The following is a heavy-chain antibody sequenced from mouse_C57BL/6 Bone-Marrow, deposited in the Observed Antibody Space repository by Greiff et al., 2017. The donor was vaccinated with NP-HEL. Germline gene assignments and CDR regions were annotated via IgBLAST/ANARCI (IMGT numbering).Heavy chain of an antibody. J-gene: IGHJ2*01. CDR1: GFNIKDAY. V-gene: IGHV14-4*01. Sequence: VQLLQSGAELVRPGASVKLSCTASGFNIKDAYMHWVKQRPEQGLEWIGWIDPENGDTAYASTFQGKATITADTSSNTAYLQLSSLTSEDTGVYYCTTKYASDDWGQGTTVTVSS. CDR3: TTKYASDD. CDR2: IDPENGDT. D-gene: IGHD2-10*02.